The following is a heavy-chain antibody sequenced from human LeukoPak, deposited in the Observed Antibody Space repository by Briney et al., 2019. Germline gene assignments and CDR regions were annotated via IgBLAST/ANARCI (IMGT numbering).Heavy chain of an antibody. J-gene: IGHJ4*02. CDR2: ISYDGSNK. D-gene: IGHD2-2*01. Sequence: GRSLRLSCAASGFTFSSYAMHWVRQAPGKGLEWVAVISYDGSNKYYADSVKGRFTISRDNSKNTLYLQMNSLRAEDTAVYYCASAMPHFDYWGQGTLVTVSS. CDR1: GFTFSSYA. CDR3: ASAMPHFDY. V-gene: IGHV3-30-3*01.